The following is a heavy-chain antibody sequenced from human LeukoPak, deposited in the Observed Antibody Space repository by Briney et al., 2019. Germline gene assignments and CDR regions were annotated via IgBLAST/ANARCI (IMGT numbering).Heavy chain of an antibody. Sequence: GRSLRLSCAASGFTFSSYGMHWVRQAPGKGLEWVAVIWYDGSNKYYADSVKGRFTISRDNSKNTLYLQMNSLRAEGTAVYYCAREILESSLRYFDWFDFWGQGTLVTVSS. CDR1: GFTFSSYG. CDR3: AREILESSLRYFDWFDF. J-gene: IGHJ5*01. D-gene: IGHD3-9*01. CDR2: IWYDGSNK. V-gene: IGHV3-33*01.